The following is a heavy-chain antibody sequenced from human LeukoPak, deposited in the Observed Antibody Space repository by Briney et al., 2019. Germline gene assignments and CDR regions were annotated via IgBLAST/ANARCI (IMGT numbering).Heavy chain of an antibody. V-gene: IGHV3-21*01. CDR3: ARGNGDYEFDY. Sequence: GGSLRLSCAASGFTFSSYSMNWVRQAPGKGLEWVSSISSSSSYIYYADSVKGRFTISRDNAKNSLYLQMNSLRAEDTAVYYCARGNGDYEFDYWGQGTLVTVSS. CDR1: GFTFSSYS. D-gene: IGHD4-17*01. J-gene: IGHJ4*02. CDR2: ISSSSSYI.